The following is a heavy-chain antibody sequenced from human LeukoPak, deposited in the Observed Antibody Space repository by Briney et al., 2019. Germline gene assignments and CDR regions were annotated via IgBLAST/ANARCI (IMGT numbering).Heavy chain of an antibody. D-gene: IGHD3-16*01. Sequence: PGGSLRLSCAASGFTFSNYNMNWVRQAPGKGLEWVSSISTSSNYIYYADSVRGRFTISRDNAKSSLYLQMNSLRAEDTDVYYCARDVGASAPDAFDIWGQGTMVTVSS. CDR3: ARDVGASAPDAFDI. CDR1: GFTFSNYN. V-gene: IGHV3-21*01. CDR2: ISTSSNYI. J-gene: IGHJ3*02.